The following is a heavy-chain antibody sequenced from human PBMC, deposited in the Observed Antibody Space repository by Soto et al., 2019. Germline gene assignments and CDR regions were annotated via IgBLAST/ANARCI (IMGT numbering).Heavy chain of an antibody. V-gene: IGHV1-8*01. J-gene: IGHJ3*01. CDR1: GYTFTSYD. CDR2: MNPNSANT. Sequence: QVQLVQSGAEVKKPGASVKVSCKTSGYTFTSYDINWVRQATGQGLEWMGWMNPNSANTAYVQKFQGRVTMTRITSLITAYIALSSLRSEDTAVYYCARERSSGAFVLWGQGTMVTVSS. D-gene: IGHD2-15*01. CDR3: ARERSSGAFVL.